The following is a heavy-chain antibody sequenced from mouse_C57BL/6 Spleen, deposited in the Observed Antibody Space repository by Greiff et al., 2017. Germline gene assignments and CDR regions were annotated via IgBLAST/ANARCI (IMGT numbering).Heavy chain of an antibody. V-gene: IGHV7-3*01. J-gene: IGHJ4*01. CDR1: GFTFTDYY. CDR3: ARYGGSAMDY. Sequence: EVKLEESGGGLVQPGGSLSLSCAASGFTFTDYYMSWVRQPPGKALEWLGFIRNKANGYTTEYSASVKGRFTISRDNSQSILYLQMNALRAEDSATYYCARYGGSAMDYWGQGTSVTVSS. CDR2: IRNKANGYTT.